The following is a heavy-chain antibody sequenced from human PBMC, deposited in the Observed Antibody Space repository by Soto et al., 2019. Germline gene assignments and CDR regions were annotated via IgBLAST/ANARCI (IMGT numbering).Heavy chain of an antibody. CDR2: IIPIFGTA. CDR1: GGTFSSYA. Sequence: ASVKVSCKASGGTFSSYAISWVRQAPGQGLEWMGGIIPIFGTANYAQKFQGRVTITADESTGTAYMELSSLRSEDTAVYYCARDLPYVETYYYYGMDVWGQGTTVTVSS. CDR3: ARDLPYVETYYYYGMDV. D-gene: IGHD4-17*01. V-gene: IGHV1-69*13. J-gene: IGHJ6*02.